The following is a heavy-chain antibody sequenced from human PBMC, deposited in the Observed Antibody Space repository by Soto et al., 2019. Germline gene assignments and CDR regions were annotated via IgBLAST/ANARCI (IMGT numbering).Heavy chain of an antibody. CDR3: AKDDDTSSHYSLLDF. CDR2: TWSGGRGE. V-gene: IGHV3-33*06. D-gene: IGHD3-22*01. Sequence: PGGSLRLSCAASGFTISHYGIHWVRQAPGKGLEWVAVTWSGGRGEYYADSVRGRFTISRGNSKTTVYLQMNSLRVEDTAVYYCAKDDDTSSHYSLLDFRGQGTLVTVSS. J-gene: IGHJ4*02. CDR1: GFTISHYG.